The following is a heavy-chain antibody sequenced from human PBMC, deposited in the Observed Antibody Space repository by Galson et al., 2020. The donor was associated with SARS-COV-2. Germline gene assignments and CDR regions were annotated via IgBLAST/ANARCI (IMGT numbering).Heavy chain of an antibody. Sequence: SETLSLTCAVYGGSFSGYYWSWIRQPPGKGLEWIGEINHSGSTNYNPSLKSRVTISVDTSKNQFSLKLSSVTAADTAVYYCALKSSLDYYDSSGYRYAFDIWGQGTMVTVSS. D-gene: IGHD3-22*01. CDR2: INHSGST. J-gene: IGHJ3*02. CDR1: GGSFSGYY. V-gene: IGHV4-34*01. CDR3: ALKSSLDYYDSSGYRYAFDI.